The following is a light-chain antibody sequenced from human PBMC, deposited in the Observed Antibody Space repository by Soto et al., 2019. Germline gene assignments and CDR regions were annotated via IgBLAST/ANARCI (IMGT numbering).Light chain of an antibody. CDR3: SSFAGGNIYV. J-gene: IGLJ1*01. CDR1: SSDVGGYNY. CDR2: DVT. V-gene: IGLV2-8*01. Sequence: LTQPPSASGSPGQSVTISCTGTSSDVGGYNYVSWHQQHPGKAPKLIIYDVTKRPSGVPDRFSGSKSGYTASLTVSGLQAEDEADYYCSSFAGGNIYVFGTGTKVTV.